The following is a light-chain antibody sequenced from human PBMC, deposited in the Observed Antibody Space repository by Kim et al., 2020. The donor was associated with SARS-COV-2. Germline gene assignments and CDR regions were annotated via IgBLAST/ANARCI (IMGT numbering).Light chain of an antibody. J-gene: IGLJ3*02. Sequence: QSVLTQPSSASGTPGQSVTISCSGRSSNIGSNYVYWYQQVPGTAPKLLIYRNNQRPSGVPDRFSGSKSGTSASLAISGLRSEDEADYYCAAWDDSLSSPVFGGGTKLTVL. V-gene: IGLV1-47*01. CDR1: SSNIGSNY. CDR3: AAWDDSLSSPV. CDR2: RNN.